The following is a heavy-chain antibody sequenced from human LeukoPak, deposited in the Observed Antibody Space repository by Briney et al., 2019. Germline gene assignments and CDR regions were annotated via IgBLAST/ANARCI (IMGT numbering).Heavy chain of an antibody. V-gene: IGHV1-24*01. D-gene: IGHD6-13*01. Sequence: ASVKVSCKVSGYTLTELSMHWVRQAPGKGLEWMGGFDPEDGETIYAQKFQGRVTMTEDTSTDTAYMELRSLRSDDTAVYYCARGGQQLVSGRLPDYWGQGTLVTVSS. CDR2: FDPEDGET. CDR1: GYTLTELS. CDR3: ARGGQQLVSGRLPDY. J-gene: IGHJ4*02.